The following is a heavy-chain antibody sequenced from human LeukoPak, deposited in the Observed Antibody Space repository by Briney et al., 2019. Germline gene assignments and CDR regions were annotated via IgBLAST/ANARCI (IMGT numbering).Heavy chain of an antibody. CDR1: GYTFTGYY. J-gene: IGHJ5*02. V-gene: IGHV1-2*02. Sequence: ASVKVSCKASGYTFTGYYMHWVRQAPGQGLEWMGWINPNSGGTNYAQKFQGSVTMTRDTSISTAYMELSRLSSDDTAVYYCARFGTNWYYDFWSGTGFDPWGQGTLVTASS. D-gene: IGHD3-3*01. CDR2: INPNSGGT. CDR3: ARFGTNWYYDFWSGTGFDP.